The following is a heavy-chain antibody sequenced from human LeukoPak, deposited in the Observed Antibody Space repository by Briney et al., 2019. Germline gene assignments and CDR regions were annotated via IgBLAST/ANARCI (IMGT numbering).Heavy chain of an antibody. J-gene: IGHJ4*02. Sequence: GGSLRLSCAASEFTFSSYGMSWVRQAPGQGLEWVSPISGSGGSTYYADSVKGRFTISRDNSKNTLYLQMNSLRAEDAAVYYCAKGRHYYGSGSPTQRRRTSSSFDYWGQGTLVTVSS. CDR1: EFTFSSYG. CDR3: AKGRHYYGSGSPTQRRRTSSSFDY. CDR2: ISGSGGST. D-gene: IGHD3-10*01. V-gene: IGHV3-23*01.